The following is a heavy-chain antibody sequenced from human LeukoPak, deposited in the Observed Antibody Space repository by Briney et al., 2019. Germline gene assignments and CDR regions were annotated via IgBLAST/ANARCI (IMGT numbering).Heavy chain of an antibody. CDR1: GGSISSYD. D-gene: IGHD1-26*01. J-gene: IGHJ4*02. CDR2: IYSSGST. Sequence: SETLSLTCTVSGGSISSYDWSWVRQPAGKGLEWIGRIYSSGSTNYNPSLKNRVTMSVDTSKNQFSLNMRFVTAADTALYYCARMYSGSYGGIDYWGQGTLVTVSS. CDR3: ARMYSGSYGGIDY. V-gene: IGHV4-4*07.